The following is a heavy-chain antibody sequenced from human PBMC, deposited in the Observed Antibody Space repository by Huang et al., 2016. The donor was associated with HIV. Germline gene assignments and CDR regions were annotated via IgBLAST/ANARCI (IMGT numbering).Heavy chain of an antibody. Sequence: QVQLVQSGAEVKKPGSSVKVSCKVSGSTFRSYAVSWVRQAPGQGLEWMGAIIPIFGTANYAQKFQGRVSIIADESTSTADMELSNLRSEDTAVYYCARAPENTYFDYWGQGTLVTVSS. CDR2: IIPIFGTA. D-gene: IGHD2-2*01. V-gene: IGHV1-69*13. J-gene: IGHJ4*02. CDR3: ARAPENTYFDY. CDR1: GSTFRSYA.